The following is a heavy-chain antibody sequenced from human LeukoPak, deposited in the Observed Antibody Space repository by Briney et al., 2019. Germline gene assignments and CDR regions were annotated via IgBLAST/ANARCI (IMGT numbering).Heavy chain of an antibody. CDR1: GFTFSGHW. CDR3: ARAVAGTD. Sequence: PGGSLRLSCTASGFTFSGHWIHWVRQPPGMGLVWVSRINERGTDSMYAESVKGRFTISRDNAKSSLYLQMNSLRAEDTAVYYCARAVAGTDWGQGTLVTVSS. V-gene: IGHV3-74*03. D-gene: IGHD6-19*01. CDR2: INERGTDS. J-gene: IGHJ4*02.